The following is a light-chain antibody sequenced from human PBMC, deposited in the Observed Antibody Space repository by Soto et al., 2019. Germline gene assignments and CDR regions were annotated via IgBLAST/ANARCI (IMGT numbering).Light chain of an antibody. CDR1: QSISTY. Sequence: IEMSQATPSRSASVGHRVTITCLASQSISTYLNWYQQKPGKAPKLLIYAASTLQSGVPSRFSGSGSGTDFTLTISSLQPEDFATYYCQQYYSTLRTFGRGTKVDIK. J-gene: IGKJ1*01. V-gene: IGKV1-39*01. CDR2: AAS. CDR3: QQYYSTLRT.